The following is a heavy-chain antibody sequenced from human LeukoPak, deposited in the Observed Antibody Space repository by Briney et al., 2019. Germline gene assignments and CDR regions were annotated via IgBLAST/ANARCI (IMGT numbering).Heavy chain of an antibody. CDR3: ATAGDDSSGYYRTYYYYMDV. CDR1: GFTFSDYY. Sequence: GGSLRLSCAASGFTFSDYYMSWIRQAPGKGLEWVSYISSSGSTIYYADSVKGRFTISRDNAKNSLYLQMNSLRAEDTAVYYCATAGDDSSGYYRTYYYYMDVWGKGTTVTVSS. V-gene: IGHV3-11*04. CDR2: ISSSGSTI. J-gene: IGHJ6*03. D-gene: IGHD3-22*01.